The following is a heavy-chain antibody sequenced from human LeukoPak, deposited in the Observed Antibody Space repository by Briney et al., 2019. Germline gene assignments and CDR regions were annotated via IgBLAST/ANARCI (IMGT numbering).Heavy chain of an antibody. V-gene: IGHV4-34*01. CDR2: INHSGST. CDR3: ARGHYQFPY. D-gene: IGHD3-10*01. J-gene: IGHJ4*02. Sequence: SETLSLTCAVYGGSFSGYYWSWIRQPPGKGLEWIGEINHSGSTNYNPSLKSRVTISVDTSKNQLSLKLSSVTAADTAVYYCARGHYQFPYWGQGTLVTVSS. CDR1: GGSFSGYY.